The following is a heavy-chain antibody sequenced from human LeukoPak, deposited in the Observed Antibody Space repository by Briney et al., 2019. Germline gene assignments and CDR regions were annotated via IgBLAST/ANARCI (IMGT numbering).Heavy chain of an antibody. Sequence: ASVKVSCKASGYTFTAYYIHWVRQAPGQGLEWMGWINPNDGDTNYAQKFQGRVTMTRDTSISTAYMELSRLRSDDTAVYYCVRDDRALATTKAFDFWGRGAMVTVSS. V-gene: IGHV1-2*02. D-gene: IGHD1-26*01. CDR2: INPNDGDT. CDR1: GYTFTAYY. J-gene: IGHJ3*01. CDR3: VRDDRALATTKAFDF.